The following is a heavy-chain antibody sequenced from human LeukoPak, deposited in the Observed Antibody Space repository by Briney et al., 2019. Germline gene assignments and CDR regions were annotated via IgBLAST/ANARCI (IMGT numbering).Heavy chain of an antibody. CDR2: ISPSGGST. CDR1: GYTFTSNY. CDR3: ARSGLSKFDY. D-gene: IGHD3-10*01. J-gene: IGHJ4*02. V-gene: IGHV1-46*01. Sequence: ASVKVSCKAFGYTFTSNYMHWVRQAPGQGPEWMGVISPSGGSTTYAQKFQGRVTLTRDMSTSTDYLELSSLRSEDTAVYYCARSGLSKFDYWGQGTLVTVSS.